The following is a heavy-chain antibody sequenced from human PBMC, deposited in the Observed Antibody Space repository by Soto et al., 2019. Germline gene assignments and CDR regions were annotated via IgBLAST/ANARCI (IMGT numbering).Heavy chain of an antibody. D-gene: IGHD1-7*01. Sequence: PGGSLRLSCQASGFNFDNYGMHWVRQAPGKGLEWVAVITYDGSFQYYADSVKGRFTISRDNSKNTLSLHLNTLKPEDTAVYHCAKDRVGGTFYTPLAFWRQRTLVTVSS. CDR2: ITYDGSFQ. J-gene: IGHJ4*02. V-gene: IGHV3-30*18. CDR1: GFNFDNYG. CDR3: AKDRVGGTFYTPLAF.